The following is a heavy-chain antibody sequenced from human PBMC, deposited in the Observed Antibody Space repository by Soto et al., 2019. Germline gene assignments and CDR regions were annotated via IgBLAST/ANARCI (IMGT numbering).Heavy chain of an antibody. Sequence: SVKVSCKASGGTFSSYAISWVRQAPGQGLEWMGGIIPIFGTANYAQKFQGRVTITADKSTSTAYMELSSLRSEDTAVYYCARRFIAAAGPALYYYYGMDVWGQGTTVTVSS. CDR3: ARRFIAAAGPALYYYYGMDV. CDR1: GGTFSSYA. CDR2: IIPIFGTA. V-gene: IGHV1-69*06. D-gene: IGHD6-13*01. J-gene: IGHJ6*02.